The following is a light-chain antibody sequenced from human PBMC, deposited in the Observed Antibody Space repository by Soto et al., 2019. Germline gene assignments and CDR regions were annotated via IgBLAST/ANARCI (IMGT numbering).Light chain of an antibody. CDR2: DAS. V-gene: IGKV1-5*01. CDR3: QQYNSYSRT. CDR1: QSISSW. J-gene: IGKJ1*01. Sequence: IQMTQSPSTLSASVVDRVTITFRSSQSISSWLALYQQKPGKAPKLLIYDASSLESGVPSRFIGSGSGTEFTLTISSLQPDDFATYYCQQYNSYSRTFGQGTKVDNK.